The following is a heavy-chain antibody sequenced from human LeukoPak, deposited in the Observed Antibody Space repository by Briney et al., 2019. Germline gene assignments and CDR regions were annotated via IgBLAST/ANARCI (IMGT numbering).Heavy chain of an antibody. CDR2: ISDRGDNT. J-gene: IGHJ3*01. CDR1: GFSLTTYA. D-gene: IGHD7-27*01. V-gene: IGHV3-23*01. Sequence: GGSLRLSSAASGFSLTTYAMGWVRQAPGKGLEWVSVISDRGDNTYYGDSVKGRFTISRDSSKNTLYLQMNSLGGEDTALYCCAKGRWGLTINNFDLWGQGTMVTVSS. CDR3: AKGRWGLTINNFDL.